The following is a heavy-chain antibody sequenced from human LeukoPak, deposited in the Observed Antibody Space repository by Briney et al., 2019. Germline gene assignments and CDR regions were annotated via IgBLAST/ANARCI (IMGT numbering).Heavy chain of an antibody. CDR3: AGAPNTIFGASRYYFDY. Sequence: GALRLSCAASGFTFSSYSMNWFRQAPGKGLEWVSSISSSSSYIYYADSVEGRFTISRDNAKNSLYLQMNSLRAEDTAVYYCAGAPNTIFGASRYYFDYWGQGTLVTVSS. V-gene: IGHV3-21*01. J-gene: IGHJ4*02. CDR2: ISSSSSYI. D-gene: IGHD3-3*01. CDR1: GFTFSSYS.